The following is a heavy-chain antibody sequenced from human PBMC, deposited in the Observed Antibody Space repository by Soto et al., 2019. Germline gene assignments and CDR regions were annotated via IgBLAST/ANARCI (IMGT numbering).Heavy chain of an antibody. CDR1: GGTFSSYA. V-gene: IGHV1-69*13. CDR3: ARVGSGYDYRGY. J-gene: IGHJ4*02. Sequence: SVKVSCKASGGTFSSYAISWVRQAPGQGLEWMGGIIPIFGTANYAQKFQGRVTITADESTSTAYMELSSLRSEDTAVYYCARVGSGYDYRGYWGQGTLVTVSS. D-gene: IGHD5-12*01. CDR2: IIPIFGTA.